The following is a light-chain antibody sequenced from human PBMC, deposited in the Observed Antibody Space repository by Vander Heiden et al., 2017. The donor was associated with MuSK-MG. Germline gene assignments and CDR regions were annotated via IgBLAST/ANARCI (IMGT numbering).Light chain of an antibody. CDR2: VAS. CDR1: QSIRVY. V-gene: IGKV1-39*01. Sequence: DIQMTQSPSSLSASVGDRVTITCRARQSIRVYLNWYQQKPGKAPKLMISVASSLQSGVPSRFSGSGSGTDFTLTISSLQPEDFATYYCQQSDSPPLAFGQGTKVEIK. J-gene: IGKJ1*01. CDR3: QQSDSPPLA.